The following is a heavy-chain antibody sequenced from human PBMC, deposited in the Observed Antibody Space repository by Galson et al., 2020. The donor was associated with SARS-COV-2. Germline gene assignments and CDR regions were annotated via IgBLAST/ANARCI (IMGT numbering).Heavy chain of an antibody. D-gene: IGHD2-15*01. CDR3: ARDIVVVVAATPYYYYGMDV. J-gene: IGHJ6*02. Sequence: ASVKVSCKASGYTFTSYGISWVRQAPGQGLEWMGWISAYNGNTNYAQKLQGRVTMTTDTSTSTAYMELRSLRSDDTAVYYCARDIVVVVAATPYYYYGMDVWGQGTTVTVSS. CDR1: GYTFTSYG. V-gene: IGHV1-18*01. CDR2: ISAYNGNT.